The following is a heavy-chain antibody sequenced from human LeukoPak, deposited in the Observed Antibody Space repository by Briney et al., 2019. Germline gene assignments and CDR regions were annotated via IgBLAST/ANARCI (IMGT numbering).Heavy chain of an antibody. CDR3: AKVSKYSSGWDERGYSDY. D-gene: IGHD6-19*01. Sequence: GGTLRLSCAASGLTFSSYGMSWVRQAPGKGLEWVSDIRGSGGSTYYADSVKGRFTIPRDNSKNTLYLQMNSLRAEDTAVYYCAKVSKYSSGWDERGYSDYWGQGTLVTVSS. CDR1: GLTFSSYG. CDR2: IRGSGGST. J-gene: IGHJ4*02. V-gene: IGHV3-23*01.